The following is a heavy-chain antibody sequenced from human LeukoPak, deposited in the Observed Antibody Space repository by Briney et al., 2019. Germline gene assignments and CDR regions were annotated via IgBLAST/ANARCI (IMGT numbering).Heavy chain of an antibody. CDR3: ARDLSLSY. J-gene: IGHJ4*02. CDR2: ISTSTSSTTTI. CDR1: GFTFSSYG. V-gene: IGHV3-48*02. Sequence: GGSLRLSCAASGFTFSSYGMKWVRQAPGKGLEWLSYISTSTSSTTTIYYAESVKGRFTGSRDNAKNSLYLQMNSLRDEYTAVYYCARDLSLSYWGQGTLVTVSS.